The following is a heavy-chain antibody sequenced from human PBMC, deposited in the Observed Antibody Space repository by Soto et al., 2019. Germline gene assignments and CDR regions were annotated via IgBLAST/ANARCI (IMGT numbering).Heavy chain of an antibody. J-gene: IGHJ5*02. CDR3: ARVVPGAEAWFRR. V-gene: IGHV1-18*01. CDR1: GYTFSNYG. D-gene: IGHD2-2*01. Sequence: QVQLVQSGGEVKRPGASVKVSCKTSGYTFSNYGITWVRQAPGQPLEWLGWISLYSDGTNYAQKFQGRVPMTTDTSTTTAYMELRSLRSDDTAVYYCARVVPGAEAWFRRWGQGPLVTVPS. CDR2: ISLYSDGT.